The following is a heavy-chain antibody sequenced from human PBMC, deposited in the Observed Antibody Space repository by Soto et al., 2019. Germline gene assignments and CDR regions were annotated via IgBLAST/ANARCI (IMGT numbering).Heavy chain of an antibody. D-gene: IGHD6-25*01. J-gene: IGHJ4*02. CDR1: GGSISSYY. V-gene: IGHV4-59*01. CDR3: ARSSGYSSGRFDY. Sequence: SEALSVTCTVSGGSISSYYWRWIRQPPGKGLEWIGYIYYSGSTNYNPSLKSRVTISVDTSKNQFSLKLSSVTAADTAVYYCARSSGYSSGRFDYWGQGILVTVS. CDR2: IYYSGST.